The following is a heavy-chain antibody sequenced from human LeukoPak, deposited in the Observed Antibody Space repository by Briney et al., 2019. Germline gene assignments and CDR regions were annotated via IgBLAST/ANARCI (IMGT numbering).Heavy chain of an antibody. CDR1: GGSISSGGYY. CDR3: ARASFIYYFDY. Sequence: PSETLSLTCAVSGGSISSGGYYWSWIRQHPGKGLEWIGYIYYSGSTYYNPSLKSRVTISVDTSKNQFSLKLSSVTTADTAVYYCARASFIYYFDYWGQGTLVTVSS. J-gene: IGHJ4*02. CDR2: IYYSGST. D-gene: IGHD3-16*02. V-gene: IGHV4-31*11.